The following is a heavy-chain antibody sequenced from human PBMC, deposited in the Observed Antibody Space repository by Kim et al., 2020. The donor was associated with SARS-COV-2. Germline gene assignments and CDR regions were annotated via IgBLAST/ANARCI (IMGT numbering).Heavy chain of an antibody. CDR1: GFTFRSYT. V-gene: IGHV3-23*01. CDR3: AQSVIYQLLHYYGLDV. J-gene: IGHJ6*02. CDR2: ISASGDQT. D-gene: IGHD2-2*01. Sequence: GGSLRLSCAASGFTFRSYTMSWVRQAPGKGLEWVSVISASGDQTFYADSVKGRFTISRDNSKNTLYLQMNFLRAEDTAVYYCAQSVIYQLLHYYGLDVWGQGTTVTVSS.